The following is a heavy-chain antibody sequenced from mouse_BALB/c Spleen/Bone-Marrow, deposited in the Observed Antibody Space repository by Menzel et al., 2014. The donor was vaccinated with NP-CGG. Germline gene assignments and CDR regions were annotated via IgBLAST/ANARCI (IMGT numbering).Heavy chain of an antibody. CDR1: GFNIKDTY. Sequence: VQLQQSGAELVKPGASVKLSCTASGFNIKDTYMHWVKQRPEQGLEWIGRIDPANGNTKYDPKFQGKATITADTSSNTAYLQLSSLTSEDTAVYYCAMYCYGSSLFAYWGQGTLVTVSA. CDR3: AMYCYGSSLFAY. V-gene: IGHV14-3*02. CDR2: IDPANGNT. J-gene: IGHJ3*01. D-gene: IGHD1-1*01.